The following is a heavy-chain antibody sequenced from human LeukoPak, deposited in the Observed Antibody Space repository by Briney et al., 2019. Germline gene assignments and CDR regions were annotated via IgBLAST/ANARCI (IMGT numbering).Heavy chain of an antibody. D-gene: IGHD5-18*01. Sequence: PSETLSLTCAVYGGSFSGYYWSWIRQPPGKGLEWTGEINHSGSTNYNPSLKSRVTISVDTSKNQFSLKLSSVTAADTAVYYCARGRSGYSYGFPFDYWGQGTLVTVSS. CDR2: INHSGST. CDR3: ARGRSGYSYGFPFDY. J-gene: IGHJ4*02. V-gene: IGHV4-34*01. CDR1: GGSFSGYY.